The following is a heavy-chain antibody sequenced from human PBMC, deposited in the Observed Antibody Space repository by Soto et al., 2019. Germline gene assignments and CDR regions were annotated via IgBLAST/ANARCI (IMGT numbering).Heavy chain of an antibody. Sequence: SQTLSLTCAISGDSVSSNSAAWNWIRQSPSRGLEWLGRTYYRSKWYNDYAVSVKSRITINPDTSKNQSSLQLNSVTPEDTAVYYCARVSRVWYSSGWYSTKGYYYYYGMDVWGQGTTVTVSS. CDR1: GDSVSSNSAA. CDR2: TYYRSKWYN. V-gene: IGHV6-1*01. J-gene: IGHJ6*02. CDR3: ARVSRVWYSSGWYSTKGYYYYYGMDV. D-gene: IGHD6-19*01.